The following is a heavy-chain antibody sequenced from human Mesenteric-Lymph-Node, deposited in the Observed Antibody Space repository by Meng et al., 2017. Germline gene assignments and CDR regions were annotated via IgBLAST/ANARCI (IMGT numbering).Heavy chain of an antibody. D-gene: IGHD1-7*01. CDR1: AFTFSSYA. CDR2: ISSGGDST. CDR3: TSQNYPLYYYYGMDV. V-gene: IGHV3-23*01. J-gene: IGHJ6*02. Sequence: GGSLRLSCAASAFTFSSYAMSWVRQAPGKGLEWVSTISSGGDSTFYTDSVKGRFTISRDNSKNTLYLQMNSLRAEDTAVYYCTSQNYPLYYYYGMDVWGQGTTVTVSS.